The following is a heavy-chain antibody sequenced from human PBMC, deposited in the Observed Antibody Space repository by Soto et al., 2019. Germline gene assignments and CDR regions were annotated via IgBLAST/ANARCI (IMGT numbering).Heavy chain of an antibody. D-gene: IGHD6-19*01. V-gene: IGHV4-61*05. CDR2: IHSSGTT. CDR3: ARGSGWLTDY. J-gene: IGHJ4*02. CDR1: GGSISSSSYY. Sequence: SETLSLTCTVSGGSISSSSYYWGWIRQPPGKGLEWIGIIHSSGTTNFNPSLESRVTISLDTSKSQCSLKMNSVTAADSAVYYCARGSGWLTDYWGRGSQVTVSS.